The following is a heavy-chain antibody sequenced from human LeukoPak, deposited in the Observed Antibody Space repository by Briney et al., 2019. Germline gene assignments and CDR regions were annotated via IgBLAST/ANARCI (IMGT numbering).Heavy chain of an antibody. CDR1: GFTFNSYS. CDR3: AKAGTQQWLVYVGVS. Sequence: GGSLRLSCAASGFTFNSYSMNWVRQAPGKGLEWVSSVSSSSSYIYYADSVKGRFTISRDSSKNTLYLQMNSLRPEDTAVYYCAKAGTQQWLVYVGVSWGQGTRVTVSS. CDR2: VSSSSSYI. V-gene: IGHV3-21*01. J-gene: IGHJ4*02. D-gene: IGHD6-19*01.